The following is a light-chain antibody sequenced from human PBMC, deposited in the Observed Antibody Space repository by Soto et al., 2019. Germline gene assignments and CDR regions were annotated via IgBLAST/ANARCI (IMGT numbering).Light chain of an antibody. CDR2: WAS. CDR1: QSVLYSSNNKNY. Sequence: DIVMTQSPDSLAVSLGERATINCRSSQSVLYSSNNKNYLNWFQQKPGQPPKLLISWASTRESGVPDRFSGSGSGTDFTLXXXXXXXXXXXXYYCQQYYSSLFTFGQGTKLEIK. V-gene: IGKV4-1*01. CDR3: QQYYSSLFT. J-gene: IGKJ2*01.